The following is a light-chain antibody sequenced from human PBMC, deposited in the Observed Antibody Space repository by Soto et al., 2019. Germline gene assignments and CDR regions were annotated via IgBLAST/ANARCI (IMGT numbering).Light chain of an antibody. CDR2: EVS. V-gene: IGLV2-14*01. Sequence: QSALTQPASVSGSPGQSVTISCAGTSSDVGAYNYVSWYQQHPDKAPKVMIYEVSIRPSGVSDRFSGSKSGNTASLTISGLQAEDEAVYYCYSYTTSSTWVFGGGTKLTVL. CDR1: SSDVGAYNY. CDR3: YSYTTSSTWV. J-gene: IGLJ3*02.